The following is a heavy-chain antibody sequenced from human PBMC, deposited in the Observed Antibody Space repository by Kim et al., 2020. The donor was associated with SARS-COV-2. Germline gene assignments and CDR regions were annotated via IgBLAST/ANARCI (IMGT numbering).Heavy chain of an antibody. CDR2: ISAYNGNT. V-gene: IGHV1-18*01. CDR1: GYTFTSYG. CDR3: ARWGSRVAMLVVVMADAFDI. J-gene: IGHJ3*02. Sequence: ASVKVSCKASGYTFTSYGISWVRQAPGQGLEWMGWISAYNGNTNYAQKLQGRVTMTTDTSTSTAYMELRSLRSDDTAVYYCARWGSRVAMLVVVMADAFDIGGGGTMVSVPS. D-gene: IGHD3-22*01.